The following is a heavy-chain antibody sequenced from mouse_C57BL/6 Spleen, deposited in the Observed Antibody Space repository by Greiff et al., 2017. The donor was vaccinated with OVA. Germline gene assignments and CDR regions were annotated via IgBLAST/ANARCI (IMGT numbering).Heavy chain of an antibody. CDR1: GFTFSDYG. J-gene: IGHJ4*01. D-gene: IGHD1-1*01. CDR3: ARRYGSSYEDAMDY. V-gene: IGHV5-17*01. Sequence: EVQLVESGGGLVKPGGSLKLSCAASGFTFSDYGMHWVRQAPEKGLEWVAYISSGSSTIYYADTVKGRFTISRDNAKNTLFLQMTSLRSEDTAMYYCARRYGSSYEDAMDYWGQGTSVTVSS. CDR2: ISSGSSTI.